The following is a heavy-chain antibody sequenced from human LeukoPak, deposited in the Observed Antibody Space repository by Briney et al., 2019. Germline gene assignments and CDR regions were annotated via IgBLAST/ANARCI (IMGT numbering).Heavy chain of an antibody. Sequence: GGSLRLSCAASGFTFSSYSMNWVRQAPGKGLEWVSCITSSTSYIYYADSVKGRFTISRDNAESSLFLQMNSLRDEDTAVYYCARGRGGSGREAYNVDYWGRGTLVTVSS. CDR1: GFTFSSYS. CDR2: ITSSTSYI. V-gene: IGHV3-21*01. D-gene: IGHD5-24*01. CDR3: ARGRGGSGREAYNVDY. J-gene: IGHJ4*02.